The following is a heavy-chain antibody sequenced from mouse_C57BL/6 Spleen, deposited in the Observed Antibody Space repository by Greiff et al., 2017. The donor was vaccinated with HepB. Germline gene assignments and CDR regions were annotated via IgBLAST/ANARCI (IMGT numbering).Heavy chain of an antibody. J-gene: IGHJ4*01. V-gene: IGHV1-18*01. CDR3: VRRRSNYVGYAMDY. CDR2: INPNNGGT. CDR1: GYTFTDYN. D-gene: IGHD2-5*01. Sequence: VQLQQSGPELVKPGASVKIPCKASGYTFTDYNMDWVKQSHGKSLEWIGDINPNNGGTIYNQKFKGKATLTVDKSSSTAYMELRSLTSEDTAVYYCVRRRSNYVGYAMDYWGQGTSVTVSS.